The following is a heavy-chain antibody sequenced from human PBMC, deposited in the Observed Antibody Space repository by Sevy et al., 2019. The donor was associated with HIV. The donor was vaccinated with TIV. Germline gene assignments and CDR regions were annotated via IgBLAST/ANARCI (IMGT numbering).Heavy chain of an antibody. CDR1: GFTFSDSW. D-gene: IGHD5-18*01. V-gene: IGHV3-7*01. CDR2: INEDGSRL. Sequence: GRSLRLSCVASGFTFSDSWMTWVRQAPGKGLERIAFINEDGSRLGYVDSVRGRFTISRENTKNSLYLQMNSLRAEDTAVYFCARDRAYRALDYWGQRTLVTVSS. J-gene: IGHJ4*02. CDR3: ARDRAYRALDY.